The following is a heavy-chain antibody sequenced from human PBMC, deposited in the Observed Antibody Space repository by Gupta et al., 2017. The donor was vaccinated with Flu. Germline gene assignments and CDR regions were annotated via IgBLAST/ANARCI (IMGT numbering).Heavy chain of an antibody. CDR1: GFTFSSYG. CDR2: RSYDGSNK. J-gene: IGHJ6*02. Sequence: QVQLVESGGGVVQPGRSLRLSCAASGFTFSSYGMHWVRQAPGKGLEWVAVRSYDGSNKYYADSVKGRFTISRDNSKNTLYLQMNSLRAEDTAVYYCAKVLIGQWLVRSGMDVWGQGTPVTVSS. CDR3: AKVLIGQWLVRSGMDV. V-gene: IGHV3-30*18. D-gene: IGHD6-19*01.